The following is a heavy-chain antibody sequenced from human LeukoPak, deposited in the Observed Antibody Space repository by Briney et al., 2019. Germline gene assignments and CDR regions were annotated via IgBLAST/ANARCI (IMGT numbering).Heavy chain of an antibody. V-gene: IGHV3-30*03. D-gene: IGHD3-10*01. J-gene: IGHJ4*02. CDR3: MVRGVINPRKTEVFDY. CDR2: ISYDGSNK. CDR1: GFTFSSYS. Sequence: GGSLRLSCAASGFTFSSYSMNWVRQAPGKGLEWVAVISYDGSNKYYADSVKGRFTISRDNSKNTLYLQMNSLRAEDTAVYYCMVRGVINPRKTEVFDYWGQGTLVTVSS.